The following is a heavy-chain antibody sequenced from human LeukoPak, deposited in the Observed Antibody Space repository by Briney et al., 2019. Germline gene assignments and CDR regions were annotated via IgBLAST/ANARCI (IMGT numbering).Heavy chain of an antibody. J-gene: IGHJ4*02. CDR3: CGSGWFAGPFGY. CDR1: GGSVNSGTYY. D-gene: IGHD6-19*01. Sequence: SETLSLTCTVSGGSVNSGTYYWSWIRQPPGKGLEWIGNIYYSGSTYYNPSLNSRVTISVDTSKNQFSLKLTSVTAADTAVYYCCGSGWFAGPFGYWGQGALVTVSS. V-gene: IGHV4-39*07. CDR2: IYYSGST.